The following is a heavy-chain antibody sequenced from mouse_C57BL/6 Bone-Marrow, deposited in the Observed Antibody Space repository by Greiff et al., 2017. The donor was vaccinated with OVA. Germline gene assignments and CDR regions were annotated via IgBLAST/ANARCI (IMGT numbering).Heavy chain of an antibody. CDR2: ISGGGGNT. D-gene: IGHD1-1*01. J-gene: IGHJ1*03. CDR3: ARPYGSRWYFDV. V-gene: IGHV5-9*01. CDR1: GFTFSSYT. Sequence: EVQRVESGGGLVKPGGSLKLSCAASGFTFSSYTMSWVRQTPEKRLEWVATISGGGGNTYYPDSVKGRFTISRDNAKNTLYLQMSSLRSEDTALYYWARPYGSRWYFDVWGTGTTVTVSS.